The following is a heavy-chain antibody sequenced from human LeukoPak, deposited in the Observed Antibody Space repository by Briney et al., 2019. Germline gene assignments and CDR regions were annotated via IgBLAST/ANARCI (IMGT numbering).Heavy chain of an antibody. J-gene: IGHJ3*02. CDR3: ARDVHYDILTDAFDI. Sequence: ASVKVSCKASGYTFTDYYINWVRQAPGQGLEWMGWINPNSGGTNYAQKFQGRVTMTRDTSISTAYMELRSLRSDDTAVYYCARDVHYDILTDAFDIWGQGTMVTVSS. CDR1: GYTFTDYY. D-gene: IGHD3-9*01. CDR2: INPNSGGT. V-gene: IGHV1-2*02.